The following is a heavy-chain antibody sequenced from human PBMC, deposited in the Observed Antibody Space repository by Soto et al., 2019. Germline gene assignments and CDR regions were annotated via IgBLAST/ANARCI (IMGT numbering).Heavy chain of an antibody. V-gene: IGHV3-11*01. D-gene: IGHD4-4*01. Sequence: QVQLVESGGGLVKPGGSLRLSCAASGFIFSDYYLRWIRQAPGKGLEWVSYISGRGSTINYADSVKGRFTISRDNAKNSLYLQMNSLRAEDTAVYYCARDQSYSNSQTFYYWGQGTLVTVSS. CDR2: ISGRGSTI. CDR1: GFIFSDYY. J-gene: IGHJ4*02. CDR3: ARDQSYSNSQTFYY.